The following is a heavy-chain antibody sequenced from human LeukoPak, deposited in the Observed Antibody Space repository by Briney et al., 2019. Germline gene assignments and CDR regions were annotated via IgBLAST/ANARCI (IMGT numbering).Heavy chain of an antibody. Sequence: PGGSLRLSCAASWFTVTSNYMSWVRQAPGKGLEWVSVIYSVGSTYYPGSVKGRFTISRDNSKNTLYLQMNSLRAEDTAVYYCARGIYYFDTSGYLYYWGQGTLVTVSS. CDR2: IYSVGST. V-gene: IGHV3-53*01. CDR1: WFTVTSNY. D-gene: IGHD3-22*01. J-gene: IGHJ4*02. CDR3: ARGIYYFDTSGYLYY.